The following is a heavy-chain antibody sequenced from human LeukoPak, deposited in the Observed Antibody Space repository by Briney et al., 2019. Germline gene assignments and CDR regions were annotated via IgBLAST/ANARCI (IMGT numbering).Heavy chain of an antibody. D-gene: IGHD3-3*01. CDR2: ISGSGGST. CDR1: GFTFSSYA. Sequence: RPGGSLRLSCAASGFTFSSYAMSWVRQAPGKGLEWVSAISGSGGSTYYADSVKGRFTISRDNSKNTLYLQMNSLRAEDTAVYYCAKAADYDFWSGYYRTMYYFDYWGQGTLVTVSS. J-gene: IGHJ4*02. V-gene: IGHV3-23*01. CDR3: AKAADYDFWSGYYRTMYYFDY.